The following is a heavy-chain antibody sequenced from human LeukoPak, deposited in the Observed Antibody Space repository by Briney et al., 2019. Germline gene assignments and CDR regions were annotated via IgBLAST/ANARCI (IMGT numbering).Heavy chain of an antibody. V-gene: IGHV1-18*01. J-gene: IGHJ4*02. Sequence: ASVTLSCTASGYTVTIYDISWGRQAPEPRVEGMGRISAYNGNTNYAQKLQGRVTMTTDTSTSTAYMELRSLRSDDTAVYYCARDYQWLPFDYRGQGTLVTVSS. D-gene: IGHD6-19*01. CDR3: ARDYQWLPFDY. CDR2: ISAYNGNT. CDR1: GYTVTIYD.